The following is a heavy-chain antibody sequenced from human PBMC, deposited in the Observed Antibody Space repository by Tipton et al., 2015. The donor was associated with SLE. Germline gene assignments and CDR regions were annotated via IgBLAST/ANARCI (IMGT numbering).Heavy chain of an antibody. V-gene: IGHV4-34*01. CDR3: ARSHYFGSGSYHH. CDR2: INHRGST. D-gene: IGHD3-10*01. J-gene: IGHJ5*02. CDR1: GGSFAGYY. Sequence: TLSLTCAVSGGSFAGYYWSWIRQPPGKGLEWIGEINHRGSTNYNPPLKSRVIISLDTSKTQFSLRLSSVTAADTAVYYCARSHYFGSGSYHHWGQGTLVTVSS.